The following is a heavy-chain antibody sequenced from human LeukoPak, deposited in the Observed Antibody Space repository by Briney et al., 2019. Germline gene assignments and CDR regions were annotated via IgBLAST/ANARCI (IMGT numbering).Heavy chain of an antibody. V-gene: IGHV3-48*03. D-gene: IGHD2-2*01. CDR2: ISSSGSTI. CDR3: ARVGCSSCYDYYYYGTDV. Sequence: QPGGSLRLFCAASGFTFSSYEMNWVRQAPGKGLEWVSYISSSGSTIYYADSVKGRFTISRDNAKNSLYLQMNSLRAEDTAVYYCARVGCSSCYDYYYYGTDVWGQGTTVTVSS. J-gene: IGHJ6*02. CDR1: GFTFSSYE.